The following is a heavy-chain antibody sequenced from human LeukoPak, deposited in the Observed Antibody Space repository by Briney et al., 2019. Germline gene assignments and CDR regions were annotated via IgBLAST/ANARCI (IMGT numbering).Heavy chain of an antibody. Sequence: GRSLRLSCAASGFTFSSYGMHWVRQAPGKGLEWVAVISYDGSNKYYADSVKGRFTISRDNSKNTLYLQMNSLRAEDTAVYHCAKTWQLGYWGQGTLVTVSS. CDR2: ISYDGSNK. D-gene: IGHD6-6*01. CDR3: AKTWQLGY. V-gene: IGHV3-30*18. J-gene: IGHJ4*02. CDR1: GFTFSSYG.